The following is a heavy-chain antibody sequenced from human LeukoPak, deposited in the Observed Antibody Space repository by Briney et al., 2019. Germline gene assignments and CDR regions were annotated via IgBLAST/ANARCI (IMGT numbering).Heavy chain of an antibody. CDR3: APTWYSSGWYMVY. V-gene: IGHV1-24*01. CDR1: GYTLTELS. CDR2: FDPEDGET. J-gene: IGHJ4*02. D-gene: IGHD6-19*01. Sequence: GASVKVSCKVSGYTLTELSMHWVRQAPGKGLEGMGGFDPEDGETIYAQKFQGRVTMTEDTSTDTAYMELSSLRSEDTAVYYCAPTWYSSGWYMVYWGQGTLVTVSS.